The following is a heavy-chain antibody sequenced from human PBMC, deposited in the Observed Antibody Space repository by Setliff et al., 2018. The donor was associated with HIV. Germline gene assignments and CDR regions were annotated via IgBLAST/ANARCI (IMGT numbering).Heavy chain of an antibody. CDR1: GDTDFY. V-gene: IGHV4-4*09. D-gene: IGHD2-21*02. Sequence: SETLSLTCTVSGDTDFYWTWIRQPPGKGLEWIGYIHASGKTNYNPSLKSRVTISLDTSKMQFSLHLTSVTAADTAVYYCATLDPSGGNFLAYWGQGTLVTVSS. CDR2: IHASGKT. CDR3: ATLDPSGGNFLAY. J-gene: IGHJ4*02.